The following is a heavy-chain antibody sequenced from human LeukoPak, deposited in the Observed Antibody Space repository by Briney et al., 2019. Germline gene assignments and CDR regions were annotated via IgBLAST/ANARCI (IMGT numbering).Heavy chain of an antibody. CDR1: GGSISSSSYC. V-gene: IGHV4-61*05. Sequence: SETLSLTCTVSGGSISSSSYCWGWIRQPSGKGLEWIGYIYYSGSTSYNPSLKSRVSISVDTSKNQFSLKLSSVTAADTAVYYCATIRDTALRYWYFDLWGRGTLVTVSS. CDR3: ATIRDTALRYWYFDL. CDR2: IYYSGST. J-gene: IGHJ2*01. D-gene: IGHD5-18*01.